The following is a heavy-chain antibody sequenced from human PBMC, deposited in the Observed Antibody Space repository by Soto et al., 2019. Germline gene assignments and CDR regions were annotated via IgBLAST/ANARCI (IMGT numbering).Heavy chain of an antibody. J-gene: IGHJ4*02. CDR2: IWYDGSNK. D-gene: IGHD2-15*01. V-gene: IGHV3-33*01. CDR1: GFTFSSYC. CDR3: ARDRARVATIDY. Sequence: GVSLRLSFAASGFTFSSYCMHWVRQAPGKGLEWVAVIWYDGSNKYYADSVKGRFTISIDNSKNTLYLQMNSLRAEDTAVYYCARDRARVATIDYWGQGTLVTVSS.